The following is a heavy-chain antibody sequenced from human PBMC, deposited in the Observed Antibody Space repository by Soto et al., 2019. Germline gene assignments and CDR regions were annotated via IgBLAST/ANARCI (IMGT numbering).Heavy chain of an antibody. Sequence: EMQLLESGGGFVQPGGSLRLSCVASGFTFSNFAIACVRQAPGKGLEWVSSLSALDSVHHADSVKGRFSISRANSKNTLSLQMNNLRVEDTAVYFCAKGPPAYIVYYFHYWGQGTLVTVSS. CDR1: GFTFSNFA. CDR2: LSALDSV. D-gene: IGHD3-16*02. CDR3: AKGPPAYIVYYFHY. V-gene: IGHV3-23*01. J-gene: IGHJ4*02.